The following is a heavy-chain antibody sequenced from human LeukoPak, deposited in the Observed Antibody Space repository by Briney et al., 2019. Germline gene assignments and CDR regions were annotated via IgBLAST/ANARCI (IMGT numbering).Heavy chain of an antibody. CDR1: GFTFSSYS. CDR3: ARGRPWAVAGEYYFDY. J-gene: IGHJ4*02. D-gene: IGHD6-19*01. CDR2: ISSSSSYI. Sequence: PGGSLRLSRAASGFTFSSYSMNWVRQAPGKGLEWVSSISSSSSYIYYADSVKGRFTISRDNAKNSLYLQMNSLRAEDTAVYYCARGRPWAVAGEYYFDYWGQGTLVTVSS. V-gene: IGHV3-21*01.